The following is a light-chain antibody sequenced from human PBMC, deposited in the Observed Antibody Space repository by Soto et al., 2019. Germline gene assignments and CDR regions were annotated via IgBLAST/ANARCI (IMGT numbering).Light chain of an antibody. CDR3: QQYNDRPLT. CDR1: EGVRSN. CDR2: GAS. J-gene: IGKJ4*01. V-gene: IGKV3D-15*01. Sequence: EIVLTQSPATLSVSPWEGATLSCRASEGVRSNLAWYQQKPGQAPRLLIYGASTRATGIPARFGGSGSGTDFTLTISSLQSEDFAVYYCQQYNDRPLTFGGGTKVDIK.